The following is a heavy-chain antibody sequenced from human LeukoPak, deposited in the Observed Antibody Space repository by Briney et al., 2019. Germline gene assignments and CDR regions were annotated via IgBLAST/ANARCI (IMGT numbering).Heavy chain of an antibody. Sequence: ASVKVSCKASGYTFTGYYMHWVRQAPGQGLEWMGWINPNSGGTNYAQKFQGRVTMTRNTSISTAYMELSSLRSEDTAVYYCARGSMVRGKYYFDYWGQGTLVTVSS. CDR1: GYTFTGYY. CDR2: INPNSGGT. J-gene: IGHJ4*02. V-gene: IGHV1-2*02. D-gene: IGHD3-10*01. CDR3: ARGSMVRGKYYFDY.